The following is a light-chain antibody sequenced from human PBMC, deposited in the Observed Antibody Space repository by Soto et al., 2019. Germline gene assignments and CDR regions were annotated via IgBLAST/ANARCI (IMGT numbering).Light chain of an antibody. CDR1: QSVSSY. Sequence: EIVLTQSPATLSLSPGERATLSCRASQSVSSYLAWYQHKPGQAPRLLIYDASNRATGIPARFSGSGSGTDFTLTISSLEPEDFAVYYCQQGEAVGGGTKVEIK. CDR2: DAS. CDR3: QQGEA. J-gene: IGKJ4*01. V-gene: IGKV3-11*01.